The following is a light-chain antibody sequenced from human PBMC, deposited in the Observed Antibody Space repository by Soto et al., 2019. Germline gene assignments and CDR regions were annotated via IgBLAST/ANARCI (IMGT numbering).Light chain of an antibody. CDR1: NIGTQS. J-gene: IGLJ2*01. V-gene: IGLV3-21*02. CDR3: HVWNSISGVV. CDR2: DDN. Sequence: SYELTQPPSVSVAPGQTARITCGGRNIGTQSVHWYHQKPGQAPVLVVYDDNDRPSGIPERFSGSNSGNTATLTISRVEAGDEADYYCHVWNSISGVVFGGGTKVTVL.